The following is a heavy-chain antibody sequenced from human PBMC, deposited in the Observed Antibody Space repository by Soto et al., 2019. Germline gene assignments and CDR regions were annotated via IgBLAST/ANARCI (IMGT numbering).Heavy chain of an antibody. D-gene: IGHD3-9*01. CDR3: ARSVYYDILTGYYGGFDY. J-gene: IGHJ4*02. CDR1: GYTFTSYG. CDR2: ISAYNGNT. Sequence: ASVKVSCKASGYTFTSYGISWVRQAPGQGLEWMGWISAYNGNTDYAQKLQGRVTMTTDTSTSTAYMELRSLRSDDTAVYYCARSVYYDILTGYYGGFDYWGQGTLVTVS. V-gene: IGHV1-18*01.